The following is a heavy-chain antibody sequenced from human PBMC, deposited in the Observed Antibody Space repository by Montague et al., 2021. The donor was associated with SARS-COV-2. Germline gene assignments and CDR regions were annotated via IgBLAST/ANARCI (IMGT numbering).Heavy chain of an antibody. CDR2: MHDSGTA. CDR3: TRLPRGSGTWGYFAY. J-gene: IGHJ4*02. Sequence: SETLSLTCTVSDGSIRSYYRNRMRQTPGKGLERIGYMHDSGTANYNPSLGSRVTLMVDASRNQFSLELSSVTAADTAMYYCTRLPRGSGTWGYFAYWAQGTLVTVSS. CDR1: DGSIRSYY. D-gene: IGHD3-10*01. V-gene: IGHV4-59*08.